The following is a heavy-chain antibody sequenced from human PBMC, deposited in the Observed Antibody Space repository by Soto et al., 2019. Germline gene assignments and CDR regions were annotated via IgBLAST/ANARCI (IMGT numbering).Heavy chain of an antibody. V-gene: IGHV1-18*01. CDR2: ISPYNGNT. CDR3: VRAAIPYGDTTPYYFDY. Sequence: ASVKVSCKASGYTFTNYGISWVRQAPGQGLEWMGWISPYNGNTNYAQKLQGRVTMTTDTSTSTAYMELRSLRSDDTAVYYCVRAAIPYGDTTPYYFDYWGQGTLVTVSS. CDR1: GYTFTNYG. J-gene: IGHJ4*02. D-gene: IGHD4-17*01.